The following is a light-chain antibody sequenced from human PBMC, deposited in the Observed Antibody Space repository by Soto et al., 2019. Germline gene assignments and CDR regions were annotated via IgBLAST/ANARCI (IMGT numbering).Light chain of an antibody. CDR3: QQSYSTPTWT. CDR1: QSISSW. Sequence: DIQMPQSPSTLSASVGDRVTMTCRASQSISSWLAWYQQKPGKAPKLLIYAASSLQSGVPSRFSGSGSGTDFTLTISSLQPEDFATYYCQQSYSTPTWTFGQGTKVDI. V-gene: IGKV1-39*01. CDR2: AAS. J-gene: IGKJ1*01.